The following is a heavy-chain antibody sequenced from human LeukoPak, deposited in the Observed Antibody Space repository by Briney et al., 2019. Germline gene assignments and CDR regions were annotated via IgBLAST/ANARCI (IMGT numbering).Heavy chain of an antibody. CDR1: GGSISSGSYY. CDR3: ALAAARGDY. D-gene: IGHD6-13*01. V-gene: IGHV4-61*02. CDR2: IYTSGST. J-gene: IGHJ4*02. Sequence: PSETLSLTCTVSGGSISSGSYYWSWIRQPAGKGLEWIGRIYTSGSTNYNPSLKSRVTISVDTSKNQFSLKLSSVTAADTAVYYCALAAARGDYWGQGTLVTVSS.